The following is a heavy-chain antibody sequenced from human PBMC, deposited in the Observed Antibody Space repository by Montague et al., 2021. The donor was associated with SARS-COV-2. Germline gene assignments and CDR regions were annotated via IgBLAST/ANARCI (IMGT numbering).Heavy chain of an antibody. D-gene: IGHD6-19*01. CDR2: ISWNSGSI. J-gene: IGHJ6*02. CDR3: AKDMGGAVAVPPHYYYYGMDV. V-gene: IGHV3-9*01. Sequence: SLRLSCAASGFTFDDYAMHWVRQAPGKGLEWVSGISWNSGSIGYADSVKGRFTISRDNAKNSLYLQMNSLRAEDTALYYCAKDMGGAVAVPPHYYYYGMDVWGQGTTVTGSS. CDR1: GFTFDDYA.